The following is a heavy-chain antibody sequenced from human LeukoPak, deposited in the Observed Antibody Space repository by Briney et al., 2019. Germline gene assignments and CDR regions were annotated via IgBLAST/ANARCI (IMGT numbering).Heavy chain of an antibody. Sequence: ASVKVSCKASGYTFTSYGISWVRQAPGQGLEWMGWISAYNGNTNYAQKLQGRVTMTTDTSTSTAYMELRSLRAEDTAVYYCARRAPGYFDWLSQQLDYWGQGTLVTVSS. D-gene: IGHD3-9*01. CDR3: ARRAPGYFDWLSQQLDY. V-gene: IGHV1-18*01. CDR1: GYTFTSYG. J-gene: IGHJ4*02. CDR2: ISAYNGNT.